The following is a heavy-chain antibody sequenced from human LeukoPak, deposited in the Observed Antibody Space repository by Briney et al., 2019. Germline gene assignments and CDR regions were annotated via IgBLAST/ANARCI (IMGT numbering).Heavy chain of an antibody. CDR3: AKTAPDIAAAGKYYFDY. D-gene: IGHD6-13*01. J-gene: IGHJ4*02. V-gene: IGHV3-9*01. Sequence: PGGSLRLSCAASGFTFDDYAMHWVRQAPGKGLQWVSGISWNSGSIGYADSVKGRFTISRDNAKNSLYLQMNSLRAEDTALYYCAKTAPDIAAAGKYYFDYWGQGTLVTVSS. CDR2: ISWNSGSI. CDR1: GFTFDDYA.